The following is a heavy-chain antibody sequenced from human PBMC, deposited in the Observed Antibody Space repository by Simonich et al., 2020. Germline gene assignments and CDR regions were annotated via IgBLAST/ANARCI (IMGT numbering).Heavy chain of an antibody. CDR3: ARHAGFAFDI. J-gene: IGHJ3*02. CDR2: IYSSGST. V-gene: IGHV4-39*01. CDR1: GGSISSSSYY. Sequence: QLQLQESGPGLVKPSETLSLTCTVSGGSISSSSYYWGWIRQPPGKGLEWIGSIYSSGSTDYNPSLKSRVTISVDTSKTQFSLKLSSVTAADTAVYYCARHAGFAFDIWGQGTMVTVSS. D-gene: IGHD6-13*01.